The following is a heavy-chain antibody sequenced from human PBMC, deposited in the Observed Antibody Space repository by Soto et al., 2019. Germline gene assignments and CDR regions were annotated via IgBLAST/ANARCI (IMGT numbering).Heavy chain of an antibody. J-gene: IGHJ5*02. V-gene: IGHV1-8*01. CDR2: MNPNSGNT. Sequence: ASVKVSCKASGYTFTSYDINWVRQATGQGLEWMGWMNPNSGNTGYAQKFQGRVTMTRNTSISTAYMELSSLRSEDTAVYYWARRPRVPAANWCDPWGQGTLVTVSS. D-gene: IGHD2-2*01. CDR1: GYTFTSYD. CDR3: ARRPRVPAANWCDP.